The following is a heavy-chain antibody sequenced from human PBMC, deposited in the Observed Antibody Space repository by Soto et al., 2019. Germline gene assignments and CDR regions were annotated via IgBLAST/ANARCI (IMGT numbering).Heavy chain of an antibody. CDR2: ITVGTGNT. J-gene: IGHJ4*02. CDR1: GFIFTSSS. Sequence: ASVKVSCKASGFIFTSSSVQWARQARGQRLEWIGWITVGTGNTNYAQKFQEGVTITRDMSTSTAYMELSNLRSEDTAIYYCAAGDSSGYYGGWGQGTQVTVSS. D-gene: IGHD3-22*01. V-gene: IGHV1-58*01. CDR3: AAGDSSGYYGG.